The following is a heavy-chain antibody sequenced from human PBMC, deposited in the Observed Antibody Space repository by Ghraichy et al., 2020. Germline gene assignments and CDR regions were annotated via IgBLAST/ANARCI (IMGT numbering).Heavy chain of an antibody. CDR1: GGSISSSSYY. D-gene: IGHD1-7*01. Sequence: SETLSLTCTVSGGSISSSSYYWGWIRQPPGKGLEWIGRIYYSGSTYYNPSLKSRVTISVDTSKNQFSLKLSSVTAADTAVYYCARLTGTTIDYWGQGTLVTVPS. V-gene: IGHV4-39*01. CDR2: IYYSGST. CDR3: ARLTGTTIDY. J-gene: IGHJ4*02.